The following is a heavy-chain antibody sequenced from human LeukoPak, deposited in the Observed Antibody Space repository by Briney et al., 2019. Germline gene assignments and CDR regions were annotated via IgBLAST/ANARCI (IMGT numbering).Heavy chain of an antibody. CDR2: ISSSSSYI. V-gene: IGHV3-21*04. J-gene: IGHJ4*02. D-gene: IGHD3-10*01. Sequence: GGSLRLSCAASGFTFSSYSMNWVRQAPGKGLEWVSSISSSSSYIYYADSVKGRFTISRDNAKNSLYLQMNSLRAEDTAVYYCAKVPYGSGLFDYWGQGTLVTVSS. CDR1: GFTFSSYS. CDR3: AKVPYGSGLFDY.